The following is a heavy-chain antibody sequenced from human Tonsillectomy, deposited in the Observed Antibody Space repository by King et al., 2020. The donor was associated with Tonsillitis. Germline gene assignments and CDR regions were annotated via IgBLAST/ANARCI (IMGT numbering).Heavy chain of an antibody. J-gene: IGHJ6*02. CDR3: VKHGPPVISMVRAVISYYYGMDV. CDR1: GFTFRSYA. CDR2: ISGSAGSI. Sequence: VQLVESGGGLVQPGRSLRLSCAASGFTFRSYAMSWVRQAPGKGLEWVSTISGSAGSIFYAASVKGRFTISRDNSKNTLYLQMNSLRAEDTAVYYCVKHGPPVISMVRAVISYYYGMDVWGQGTTVTVSS. V-gene: IGHV3-23*04. D-gene: IGHD3-10*01.